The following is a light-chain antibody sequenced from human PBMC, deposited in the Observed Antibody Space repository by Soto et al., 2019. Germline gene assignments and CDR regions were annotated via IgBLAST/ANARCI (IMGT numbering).Light chain of an antibody. Sequence: IVMTQSPDSLAVSLGERATINCKSSQSVLYSSNNKNYLAWYQQKPGKAPKLLIFDAFSLESGVPSRFSGSRSGTEFTLTISSLQPDDYATYYCQQYNSYSPLTFGGGTRLEI. J-gene: IGKJ5*01. V-gene: IGKV4-1*01. CDR1: QSVLYSSNNKNY. CDR3: QQYNSYSPLT. CDR2: DAF.